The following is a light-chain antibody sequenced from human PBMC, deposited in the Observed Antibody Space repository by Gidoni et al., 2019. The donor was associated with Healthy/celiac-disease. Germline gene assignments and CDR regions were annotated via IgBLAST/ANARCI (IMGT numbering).Light chain of an antibody. Sequence: DIQMTQSPSSLSASVGDRVTITCRASQSISSYLNWYQQKPGKAPKLLIYAASGLQSGVPSRFSGSGSGTDFTRTISSLQPEDFATYYCQQSYSTPQITFGGGTKVEIK. V-gene: IGKV1-39*01. CDR3: QQSYSTPQIT. CDR1: QSISSY. CDR2: AAS. J-gene: IGKJ4*01.